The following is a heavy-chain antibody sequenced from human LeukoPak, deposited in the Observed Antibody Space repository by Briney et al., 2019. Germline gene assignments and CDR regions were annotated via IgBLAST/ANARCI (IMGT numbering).Heavy chain of an antibody. V-gene: IGHV3-53*01. Sequence: GVSLRLSCAASGFTVSGSYISWVRQAPGKGLEWVSVTYSGSNTDYADSVKGRFTISRDSSKNTLYLQMNSLRAEDTAVYYCARDQNVWGQGTLVTDPS. J-gene: IGHJ1*01. CDR3: ARDQNV. D-gene: IGHD2/OR15-2a*01. CDR2: TYSGSNT. CDR1: GFTVSGSY.